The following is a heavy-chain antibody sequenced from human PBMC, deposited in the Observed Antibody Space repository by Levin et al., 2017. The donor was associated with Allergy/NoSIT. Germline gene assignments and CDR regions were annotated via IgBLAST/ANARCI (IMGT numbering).Heavy chain of an antibody. CDR2: INWNSNTV. D-gene: IGHD5-18*01. V-gene: IGHV3-9*01. Sequence: SLKISCAASGFAFDDYAMHWVRQAPGKGLEWVSGINWNSNTVDYADSVKGRFTISRDNAKNSLYLEMNSLRAEDTAMYYCARAAYSYGYGRFEYWGQGSQVTVSS. CDR1: GFAFDDYA. J-gene: IGHJ4*02. CDR3: ARAAYSYGYGRFEY.